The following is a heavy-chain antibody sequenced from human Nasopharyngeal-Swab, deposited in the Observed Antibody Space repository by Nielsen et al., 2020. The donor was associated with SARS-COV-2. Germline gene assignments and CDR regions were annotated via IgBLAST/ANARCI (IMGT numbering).Heavy chain of an antibody. D-gene: IGHD6-19*01. CDR2: IRSSTSYI. V-gene: IGHV3-21*01. CDR3: ATSGYSSGWIF. Sequence: GGSLRLSCAASGFIFSTYTMNWVRQAPGKGLEWLSSIRSSTSYIYYADSVKCRFTISRDNAKNSLYLQMNSLRTEDTAVYYCATSGYSSGWIFWGQGTLVTVSS. CDR1: GFIFSTYT. J-gene: IGHJ4*02.